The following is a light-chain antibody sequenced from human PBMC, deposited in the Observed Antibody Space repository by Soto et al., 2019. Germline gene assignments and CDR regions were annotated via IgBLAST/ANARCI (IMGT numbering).Light chain of an antibody. V-gene: IGKV3-15*01. CDR2: DVS. J-gene: IGKJ1*01. CDR1: QDIGTK. Sequence: EIVMTQSPAILSVSPGETGTLSCRASQDIGTKLAWYQQKPDQAPRLLMYDVSTRASAAPARFSGSGSGSEFTLTISSLQSEDFAIYFCQQYYHWRTFGQGTRVEIK. CDR3: QQYYHWRT.